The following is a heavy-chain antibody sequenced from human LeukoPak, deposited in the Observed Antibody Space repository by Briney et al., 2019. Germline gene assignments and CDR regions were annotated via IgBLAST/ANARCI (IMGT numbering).Heavy chain of an antibody. CDR3: ARLGSQGGVAALDY. Sequence: GGSLRLSCAASGFTFSSYWMHWARQAPGKGLVWVSRINSDGSSTSYADSVKGRFTISRDNAKNTLYLQMNSLRAEDTAVYYCARLGSQGGVAALDYWGQGTLVTVSS. D-gene: IGHD6-25*01. J-gene: IGHJ4*02. CDR2: INSDGSST. V-gene: IGHV3-74*01. CDR1: GFTFSSYW.